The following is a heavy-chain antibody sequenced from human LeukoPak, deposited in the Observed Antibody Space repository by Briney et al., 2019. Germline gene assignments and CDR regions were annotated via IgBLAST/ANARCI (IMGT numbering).Heavy chain of an antibody. J-gene: IGHJ3*02. D-gene: IGHD2-15*01. V-gene: IGHV4-34*01. CDR2: IDHVGRS. Sequence: SETMTLTCAVYGASLNNYYWAWIRQSPVKGLEWIGEIDHVGRSRYNPSLKSRLTISVDTSKNQFSLRLSSVTAADTALYFCARPVYCSVTTCTGPLHIWGQGTMVTVSS. CDR3: ARPVYCSVTTCTGPLHI. CDR1: GASLNNYY.